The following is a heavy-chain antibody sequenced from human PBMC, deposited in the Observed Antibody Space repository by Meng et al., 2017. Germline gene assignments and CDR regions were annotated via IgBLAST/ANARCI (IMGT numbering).Heavy chain of an antibody. V-gene: IGHV2-5*01. J-gene: IGHJ4*02. D-gene: IGHD6-13*01. Sequence: VQPHRTFTRSLTVFWVSLSTSGVVLGWCRQPPGKALEWLALIYWNDDKRYSPSLKSRLTITKDTSKNQVVLTMTNMDPVDTATYYCAHRSSGLAASPYYFDYWGQGTLVTVSS. CDR3: AHRSSGLAASPYYFDY. CDR1: WVSLSTSGVV. CDR2: IYWNDDK.